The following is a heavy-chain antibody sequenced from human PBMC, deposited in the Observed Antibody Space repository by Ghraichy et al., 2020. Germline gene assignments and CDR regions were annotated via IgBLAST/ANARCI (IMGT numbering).Heavy chain of an antibody. CDR2: IYYSGST. CDR3: ARGHLEVGWFDP. V-gene: IGHV4-31*03. D-gene: IGHD2-15*01. CDR1: GGSISSGGYY. J-gene: IGHJ5*02. Sequence: SETLSLTCTVSGGSISSGGYYWSWIRPHPGKGLEWIGYIYYSGSTYYNPSLKSRVTISVDTSKNQFSLKLSSVTAADTAVYYCARGHLEVGWFDPWGQGTLVTVSS.